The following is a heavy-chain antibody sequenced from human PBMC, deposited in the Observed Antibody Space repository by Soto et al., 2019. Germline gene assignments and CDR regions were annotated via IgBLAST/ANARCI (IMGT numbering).Heavy chain of an antibody. V-gene: IGHV4-4*02. Sequence: PSATLSLTCAVSGGSFTSNNWWTWVRQPPGQGLEWIGEIYRTGSTNYNPSLKSRVTISLDKSENQFSLKVTSLTAADTAVYYCASRDPGTSVDYWGQGTLVTVSS. CDR2: IYRTGST. CDR1: GGSFTSNNW. D-gene: IGHD1-7*01. CDR3: ASRDPGTSVDY. J-gene: IGHJ4*02.